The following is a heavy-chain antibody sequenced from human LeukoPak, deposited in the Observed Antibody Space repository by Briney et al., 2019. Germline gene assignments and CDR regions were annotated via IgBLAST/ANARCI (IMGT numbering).Heavy chain of an antibody. CDR2: ISGSGGST. V-gene: IGHV3-23*01. CDR1: GFTFSGYA. D-gene: IGHD6-19*01. CDR3: ATQRLVLSRIDY. J-gene: IGHJ4*02. Sequence: GGSLRLSCAASGFTFSGYAMSWVRQAPGKGLEWVSAISGSGGSTYYADSVKGRFTISRDNSKNTLYLQMNSLRAEDTAVYYCATQRLVLSRIDYWGQGTLVTVSS.